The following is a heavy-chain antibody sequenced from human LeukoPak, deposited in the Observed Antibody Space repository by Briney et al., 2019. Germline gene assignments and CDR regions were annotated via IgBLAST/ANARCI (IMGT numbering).Heavy chain of an antibody. CDR2: INDNGGQR. J-gene: IGHJ4*02. Sequence: PGGSLRLSCAASGFAFKNYAMTWVRQAPGKGLEWVSNINDNGGQRHYADSVKGRFTISRDNAKNSLYLQMNSLRAEDTAVYYCARDKIEGPTKLDYWGQGILVTVSS. D-gene: IGHD1-1*01. CDR3: ARDKIEGPTKLDY. V-gene: IGHV3-21*01. CDR1: GFAFKNYA.